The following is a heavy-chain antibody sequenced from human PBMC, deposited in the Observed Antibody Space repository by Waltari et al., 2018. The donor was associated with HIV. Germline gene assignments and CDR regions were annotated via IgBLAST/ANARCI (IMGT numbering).Heavy chain of an antibody. D-gene: IGHD5-12*01. J-gene: IGHJ4*02. CDR1: GGSISGSY. CDR2: IYYSGST. Sequence: QVQLQESGPGLVKPSETLSLTCTVSGGSISGSYWSWIRQPPGKGLEWIGYIYYSGSTNYNPSLKSRVTISVDTSKNQFSLKLSSVTAADTAVYYCARDRFPDGYNDYWGQGTLVTVSS. CDR3: ARDRFPDGYNDY. V-gene: IGHV4-59*01.